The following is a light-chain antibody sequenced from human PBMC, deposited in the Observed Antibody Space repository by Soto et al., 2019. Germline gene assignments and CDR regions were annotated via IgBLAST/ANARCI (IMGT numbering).Light chain of an antibody. V-gene: IGLV1-40*01. CDR1: RSNIGAGYD. Sequence: QSVLTQPPSMSGAPGQRVTISCTGSRSNIGAGYDVHWYQQLPGTAPKLLIYGNSNRPSGVPDRFSGSKSGTSASLAITGLQAEDEADYYCQSYDSSLSGYVFGTGTKLTVL. CDR3: QSYDSSLSGYV. J-gene: IGLJ1*01. CDR2: GNS.